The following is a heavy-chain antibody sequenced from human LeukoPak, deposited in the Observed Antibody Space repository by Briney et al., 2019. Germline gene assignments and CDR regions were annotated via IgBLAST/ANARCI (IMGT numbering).Heavy chain of an antibody. CDR2: IWYDGSNK. CDR1: GFTFSSFG. Sequence: HPGGSLRLSCAASGFTFSSFGMHWVRQAPGKGLEWVAIIWYDGSNKYYADSVKGRFTISRDNSKNTLYLQMNSLRAEDTAVYYCARGYYDSGGYHRIFDYWGQGTPVTVSS. V-gene: IGHV3-33*08. D-gene: IGHD3-22*01. J-gene: IGHJ4*02. CDR3: ARGYYDSGGYHRIFDY.